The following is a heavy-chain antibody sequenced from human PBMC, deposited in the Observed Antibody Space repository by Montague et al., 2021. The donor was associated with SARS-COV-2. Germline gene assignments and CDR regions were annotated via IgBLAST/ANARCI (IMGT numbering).Heavy chain of an antibody. V-gene: IGHV4-34*01. D-gene: IGHD4-17*01. J-gene: IGHJ6*02. CDR3: ARGRAVTMFDYYYYGMDV. CDR2: INHSGIT. Sequence: SETLSLTCAVYGGSFSGYYWSWIRQPPGKGLEWIGEINHSGITNYNPSLKSRVTISVDTSKNQFSLKLSSVTAAGTAVYYCARGRAVTMFDYYYYGMDVWGQGTTVTVSS. CDR1: GGSFSGYY.